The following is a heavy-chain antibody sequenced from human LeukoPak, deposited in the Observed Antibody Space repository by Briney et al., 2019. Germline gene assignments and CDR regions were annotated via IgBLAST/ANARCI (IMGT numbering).Heavy chain of an antibody. D-gene: IGHD3-9*01. J-gene: IGHJ3*02. CDR1: GCTIDNYY. Sequence: SETLFLTCSVSGCTIDNYYWSWIRQPPGKGLEWIGYIYYSGTTHYNPSFKSRVTMSVDTSKNEFSLKVNSVTAAETGMYYCARLPPYDILTGGTFDIWGQGTMVTVAS. CDR2: IYYSGTT. CDR3: ARLPPYDILTGGTFDI. V-gene: IGHV4-59*01.